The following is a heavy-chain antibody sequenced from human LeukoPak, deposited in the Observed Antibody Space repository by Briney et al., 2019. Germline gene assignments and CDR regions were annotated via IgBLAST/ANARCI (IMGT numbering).Heavy chain of an antibody. D-gene: IGHD1-14*01. CDR3: AKISRTSYR. CDR1: GGSFSGYY. CDR2: INHSGST. V-gene: IGHV4-34*01. J-gene: IGHJ4*02. Sequence: SETLSLTCAVYGGSFSGYYWSWIRQPPGKGLEWIGEINHSGSTNYNPSLKSRVTISVDTSKSQFSLKLSSVTAADTAVYYCAKISRTSYRWGQGTLVTVSS.